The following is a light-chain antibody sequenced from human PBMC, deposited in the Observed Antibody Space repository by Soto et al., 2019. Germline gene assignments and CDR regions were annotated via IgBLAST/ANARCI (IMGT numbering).Light chain of an antibody. CDR2: AAS. CDR3: QQFKSYPT. CDR1: QGISSY. Sequence: DIQLTQSPSFLSASVGDGVTITCQASQGISSYLAWYQQRPGKAPKILIYAASTLQSGVPSRFSGSGSGTEFTLTISSLQPEDFATYYCQQFKSYPTFGGGTKVEIK. V-gene: IGKV1-9*01. J-gene: IGKJ4*01.